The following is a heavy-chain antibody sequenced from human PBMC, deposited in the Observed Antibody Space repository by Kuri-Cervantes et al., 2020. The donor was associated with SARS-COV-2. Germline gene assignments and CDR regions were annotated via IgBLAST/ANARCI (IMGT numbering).Heavy chain of an antibody. Sequence: ASVKVSCKASGGTFTSYGISWVRQAPGQGLEWMGWISAYNGNTNYAQKLQGRVTMTTDTSTSTAYMELRSLRSDDTAVYYCARVNRITIFGVVTNSPMDWGQGTLVTVSS. CDR2: ISAYNGNT. CDR3: ARVNRITIFGVVTNSPMD. CDR1: GGTFTSYG. D-gene: IGHD3-3*01. J-gene: IGHJ4*02. V-gene: IGHV1-18*01.